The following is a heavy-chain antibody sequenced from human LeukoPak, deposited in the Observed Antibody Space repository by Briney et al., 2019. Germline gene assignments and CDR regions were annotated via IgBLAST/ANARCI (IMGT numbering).Heavy chain of an antibody. CDR2: ISSSSSTI. CDR1: GFTFSSYS. J-gene: IGHJ4*02. D-gene: IGHD3-10*01. V-gene: IGHV3-48*04. CDR3: ARDGFRYYGSGSSFDY. Sequence: GGSLRLSCAASGFTFSSYSMNWVRQAPGKGLEWVSYISSSSSTIYYADSVKGRFTISRDNAKNSLYLQMNSLRAEDTAVYYCARDGFRYYGSGSSFDYWGQGTLVTVSS.